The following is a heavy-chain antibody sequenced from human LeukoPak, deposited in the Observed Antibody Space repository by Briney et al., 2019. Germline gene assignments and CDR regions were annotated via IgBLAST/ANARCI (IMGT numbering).Heavy chain of an antibody. CDR3: TRAFDP. Sequence: GASVKVSCKASGYKFTDYYIYWVRQAPGQGLEWMGAIFPSGGKTHYSQKFQGRLTLTRGTSTNTVYMELTGLRSDDTALYFCTRAFDPWGQGTLVTVSS. CDR1: GYKFTDYY. J-gene: IGHJ5*02. V-gene: IGHV1-46*01. CDR2: IFPSGGKT.